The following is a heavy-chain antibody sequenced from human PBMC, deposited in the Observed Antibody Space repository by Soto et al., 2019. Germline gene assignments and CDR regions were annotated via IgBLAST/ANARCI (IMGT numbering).Heavy chain of an antibody. Sequence: KTSETLSLTCAVSGDSISSSVCLTLFRQPPGKGLEWIGEVFHTGNTNYNPSLKSRVTMSVDKSTNEFSLKVTSVTAADTAIYYCARKAWVRFDYWGQGALVTVSS. V-gene: IGHV4-4*02. J-gene: IGHJ4*02. CDR2: VFHTGNT. CDR1: GDSISSSVC. CDR3: ARKAWVRFDY. D-gene: IGHD7-27*01.